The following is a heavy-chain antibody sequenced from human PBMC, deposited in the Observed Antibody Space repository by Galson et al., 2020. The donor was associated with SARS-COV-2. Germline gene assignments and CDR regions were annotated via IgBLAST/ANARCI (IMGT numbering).Heavy chain of an antibody. CDR2: TGNKANSYTT. V-gene: IGHV3-72*01. J-gene: IGHJ6*02. CDR3: AREAGIAAAGTYYYYGMDV. Sequence: GGSLRLSCAASGFTFSDHYMDWVRQAPGKGLEWVGRTGNKANSYTTEYAASVKGRFTISRDDSKNSLYLQMNSLKTEDTAVYYCAREAGIAAAGTYYYYGMDVWGQGTTVTVSS. CDR1: GFTFSDHY. D-gene: IGHD6-13*01.